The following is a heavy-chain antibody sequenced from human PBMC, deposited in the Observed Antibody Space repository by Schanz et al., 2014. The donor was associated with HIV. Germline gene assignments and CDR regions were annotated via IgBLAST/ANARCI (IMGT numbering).Heavy chain of an antibody. CDR3: AKAYSTSRPYSMDI. V-gene: IGHV3-74*01. J-gene: IGHJ6*02. CDR2: INSDGSST. CDR1: GFTFSGYW. D-gene: IGHD6-6*01. Sequence: EVQLVESGGALVQPGGSLRLSCVASGFTFSGYWMHWVRQAPGKGLVWVSRINSDGSSTTYADYVKGRFTISRDNAKNSLYMQMNSLRGDDTALYYCAKAYSTSRPYSMDIWGQGTTVTVSS.